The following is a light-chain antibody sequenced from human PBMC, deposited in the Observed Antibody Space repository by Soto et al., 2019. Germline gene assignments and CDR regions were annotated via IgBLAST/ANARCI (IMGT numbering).Light chain of an antibody. J-gene: IGLJ1*01. CDR2: DVS. CDR3: STYTSSGTLYV. Sequence: QSVLTQPASVSGSPGQSIAISCTGTSSDVGGYNYVSWYQQHPGKAPKLMIFDVSNRPSGVSNRFSGSKSGNTASLTISGLQAEVEANYYCSTYTSSGTLYVFGTGTKVTVL. V-gene: IGLV2-14*01. CDR1: SSDVGGYNY.